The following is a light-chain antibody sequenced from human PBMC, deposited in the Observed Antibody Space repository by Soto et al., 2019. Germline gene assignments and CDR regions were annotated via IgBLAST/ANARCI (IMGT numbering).Light chain of an antibody. J-gene: IGKJ1*01. CDR1: QSISSW. V-gene: IGKV1-5*01. Sequence: DIQMPPSPSTLSASVGDRVTITGRASQSISSWLAWYQQKPGKAPKLLIYDASSLESGVPSRFSGSGSGTEFTLTISSLQPDDFATYYCQQYNSYSWTVGQGTKVDIK. CDR2: DAS. CDR3: QQYNSYSWT.